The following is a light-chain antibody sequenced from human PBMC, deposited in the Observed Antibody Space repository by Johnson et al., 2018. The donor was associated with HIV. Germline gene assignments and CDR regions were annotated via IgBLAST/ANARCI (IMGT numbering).Light chain of an antibody. J-gene: IGLJ1*01. CDR1: SSNIGKKD. V-gene: IGLV1-51*02. Sequence: QSVLTQPPSVSAAPGQKVTISCSGSSSNIGKKDVSWYQQFPGTVPKLLICESNKRPSGIPNRFSGSKSGTSATLGITGLQTGDEADYYCGTWDTSLGAQYVFGSGTKVTVL. CDR2: ESN. CDR3: GTWDTSLGAQYV.